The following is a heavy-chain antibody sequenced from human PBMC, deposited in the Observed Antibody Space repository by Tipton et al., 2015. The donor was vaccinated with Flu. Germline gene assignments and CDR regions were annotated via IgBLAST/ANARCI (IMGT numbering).Heavy chain of an antibody. V-gene: IGHV4-61*01. J-gene: IGHJ4*02. CDR1: GGSVSSGTYY. CDR3: ARDLGKSLIRGFDF. CDR2: IFSGGTT. D-gene: IGHD7-27*01. Sequence: TLSLTCTVSGGSVSSGTYYWNWIRQPPGKGLEWIGYIFSGGTTNYNPSLKSRVAISTDTSKNQFSLRLNSVTAADTAVYYCARDLGKSLIRGFDFWGQGILVTVSS.